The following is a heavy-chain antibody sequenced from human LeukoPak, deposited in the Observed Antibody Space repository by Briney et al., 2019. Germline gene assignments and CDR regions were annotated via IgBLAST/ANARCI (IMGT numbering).Heavy chain of an antibody. CDR1: GFTFSSYA. CDR2: ISGSGGST. Sequence: GGSLRLSCAASGFTFSSYAMSWVRQAPGKGLEWVSAISGSGGSTYYADSVKGRFTISRDNSKTTLYLQMSSLRAEDTAVYYCAKHKAAVGTEALDYWGQGTLVTVSS. J-gene: IGHJ4*02. V-gene: IGHV3-23*01. CDR3: AKHKAAVGTEALDY. D-gene: IGHD6-13*01.